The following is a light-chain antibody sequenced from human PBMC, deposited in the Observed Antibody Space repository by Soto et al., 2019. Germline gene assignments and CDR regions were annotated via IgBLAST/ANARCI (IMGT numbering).Light chain of an antibody. V-gene: IGKV3D-20*01. Sequence: EIVLTQSPATLSLSPGERATLSCRASQSVSSFLAWYQQKPGLAPTLLISDASIRASGVPARFTGGGSRTFFPLTIRIVEPEDLAVYYRQQYTADPRITFGQGTRLEIK. CDR1: QSVSSF. CDR3: QQYTADPRIT. J-gene: IGKJ5*01. CDR2: DAS.